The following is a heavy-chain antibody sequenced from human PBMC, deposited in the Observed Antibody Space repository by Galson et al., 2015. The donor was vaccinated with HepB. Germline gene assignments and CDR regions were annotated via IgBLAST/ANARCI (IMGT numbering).Heavy chain of an antibody. CDR2: MSPNSGKK. J-gene: IGHJ6*03. V-gene: IGHV1-8*01. Sequence: SVKVSCKASGYSFSSYDIDWVRQATGQGLEWMGWMSPNSGKKGFAQKIQGRVTMTRNTSISTAYMELSSLRSEETAVYYCVRRGRGRVWGRGEYFYMDVWGKGSTVTVS. CDR1: GYSFSSYD. CDR3: VRRGRGRVWGRGEYFYMDV. D-gene: IGHD3-16*01.